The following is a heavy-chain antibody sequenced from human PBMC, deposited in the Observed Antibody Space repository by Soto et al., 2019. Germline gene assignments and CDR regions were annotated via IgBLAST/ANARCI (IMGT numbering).Heavy chain of an antibody. D-gene: IGHD3-10*01. Sequence: TSETLSLTCTVSGGSISSYYWGWIRQPPGKGLEWIGSIYYSGSTYYNPSLKSRVTISVDTSKNQFSLKLSSVTAADTAVYYCARDRRKWFGELLYEGYFDYWGQGTLVTVSS. CDR1: GGSISSYY. J-gene: IGHJ4*02. V-gene: IGHV4-39*07. CDR2: IYYSGST. CDR3: ARDRRKWFGELLYEGYFDY.